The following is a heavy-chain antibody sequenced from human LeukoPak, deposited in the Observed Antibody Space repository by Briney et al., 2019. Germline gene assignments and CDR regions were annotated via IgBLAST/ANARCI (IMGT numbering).Heavy chain of an antibody. CDR1: GRSNGSGDYY. CDR2: IYYSGGT. V-gene: IGHV4-30-4*01. D-gene: IGHD2/OR15-2a*01. Sequence: PSQTLSLTCTVSGRSNGSGDYYCSWIRQPRGKGLEWIGYIYYSGGTYYNPSLKSRVTISVDLSKNQFSLKLSSVTAADTAVYYCARLLVNHTFDYCGQGNLVTVSS. CDR3: ARLLVNHTFDY. J-gene: IGHJ4*02.